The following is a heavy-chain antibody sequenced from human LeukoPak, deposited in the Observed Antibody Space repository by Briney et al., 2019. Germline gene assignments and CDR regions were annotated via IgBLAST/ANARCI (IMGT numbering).Heavy chain of an antibody. D-gene: IGHD3-10*01. Sequence: SETLSLTCTVSGGSISSYYWSWIRQPPGKGLEWIGEINHGGSTNYNPSLKSRVTISVDTSKNQFSLKLSSVTAADTAVYYCARTYYYGSGSYGRWGQGTLVTVSS. J-gene: IGHJ4*02. CDR1: GGSISSYY. V-gene: IGHV4-34*01. CDR3: ARTYYYGSGSYGR. CDR2: INHGGST.